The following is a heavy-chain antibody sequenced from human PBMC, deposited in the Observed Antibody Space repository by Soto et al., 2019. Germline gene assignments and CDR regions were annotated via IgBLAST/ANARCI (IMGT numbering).Heavy chain of an antibody. CDR3: ARGLYSSSLRRYNWFDL. J-gene: IGHJ5*02. CDR2: IDHVGST. V-gene: IGHV4-34*01. Sequence: GKGLEWIGEIDHVGSTMYNPSLKSRVTISVDTSKNQFSLNLSSLTAADTAVYYCARGLYSSSLRRYNWFDLWGQGTLVTVSS. D-gene: IGHD6-6*01.